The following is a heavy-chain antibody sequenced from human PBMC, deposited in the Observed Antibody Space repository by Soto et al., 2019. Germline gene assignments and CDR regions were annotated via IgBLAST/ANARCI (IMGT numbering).Heavy chain of an antibody. CDR2: IYYSGST. CDR1: GASISSSSYY. J-gene: IGHJ3*02. D-gene: IGHD2-15*01. CDR3: ARRGYCSGGSCYSEPFDI. V-gene: IGHV4-39*01. Sequence: SETLSLTCTVSGASISSSSYYWGWIRQPPGEGLEWIGSIYYSGSTYNNPSLKSRVTISVDTSKNQFSLKLSSVTAADTAVYYCARRGYCSGGSCYSEPFDIWGQGTMVTVSS.